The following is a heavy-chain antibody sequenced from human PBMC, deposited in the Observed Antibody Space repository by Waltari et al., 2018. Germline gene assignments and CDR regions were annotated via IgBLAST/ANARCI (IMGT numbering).Heavy chain of an antibody. Sequence: QITLKESGPTLVKPTQTLTLTCTFSGFSLSTSGVGVGWIRQPPGKALEWLALIYWNDDKRYSPSLKSRLTITKDTSKNQVVLTMTNMDPVDTATYYCAHNKVAALLWGTDAFDIWGQGTMVTVSS. CDR1: GFSLSTSGVG. J-gene: IGHJ3*02. CDR2: IYWNDDK. CDR3: AHNKVAALLWGTDAFDI. D-gene: IGHD2-15*01. V-gene: IGHV2-5*01.